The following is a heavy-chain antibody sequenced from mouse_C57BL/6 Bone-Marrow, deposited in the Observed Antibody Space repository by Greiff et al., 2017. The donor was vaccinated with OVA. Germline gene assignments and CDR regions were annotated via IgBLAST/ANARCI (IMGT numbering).Heavy chain of an antibody. CDR2: IDPSDSYT. CDR3: ARAPAMDY. Sequence: QVQLQQPGAELVKPGASVKLSCKASGYTFTSYWMQWVKQRPGQGLEWIGEIDPSDSYTNYNQKFKGKATVTVDTSSSTAYMQLSSLTSEDSAVYYCARAPAMDYWGQGTSVTVSS. CDR1: GYTFTSYW. V-gene: IGHV1-50*01. J-gene: IGHJ4*01.